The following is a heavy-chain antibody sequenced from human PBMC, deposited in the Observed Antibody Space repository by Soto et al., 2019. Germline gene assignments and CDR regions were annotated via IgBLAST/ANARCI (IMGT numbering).Heavy chain of an antibody. CDR3: ASDMSTT. V-gene: IGHV1-8*01. CDR2: MNPNSGHT. J-gene: IGHJ5*02. CDR1: GYTFTSHD. D-gene: IGHD3-16*01. Sequence: ASVKVSCKASGYTFTSHDINWMRQTTGQGLEWMGWMNPNSGHTNYAQKFQGRVTMTRDTSISTAYMEMTKLRSEDTAIYYCASDMSTTWGQGTLVTVSS.